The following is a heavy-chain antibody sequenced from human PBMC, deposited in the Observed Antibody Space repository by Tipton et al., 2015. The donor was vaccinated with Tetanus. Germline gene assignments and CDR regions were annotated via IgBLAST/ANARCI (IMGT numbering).Heavy chain of an antibody. Sequence: SLRLSCAASGFIFSSYGIHWVRQAPGKGLEWVAVSWYDGTDQYYADSVKGRFTLARDNSKNTLYLAMNSLRAEDTALYYCAREAGCRGGSCFSGGFVNWGQGAHVSVSS. D-gene: IGHD2-15*01. J-gene: IGHJ4*02. CDR3: AREAGCRGGSCFSGGFVN. CDR1: GFIFSSYG. V-gene: IGHV3-33*01. CDR2: SWYDGTDQ.